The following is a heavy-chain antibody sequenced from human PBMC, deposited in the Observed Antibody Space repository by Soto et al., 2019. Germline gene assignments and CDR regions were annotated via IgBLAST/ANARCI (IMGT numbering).Heavy chain of an antibody. CDR3: ARDAVVVVAATPVDYYYYMDV. CDR2: IWYDGSKT. D-gene: IGHD2-15*01. V-gene: IGHV3-33*01. Sequence: GGSLRLSCAASGFAFSGYGMHWVRQAPGKGLEWVALIWYDGSKTYHADSVKGRFAISRDNAKNLLYLQMNSLRAEDTAVYYCARDAVVVVAATPVDYYYYMDVWGKGTTVTVSS. CDR1: GFAFSGYG. J-gene: IGHJ6*03.